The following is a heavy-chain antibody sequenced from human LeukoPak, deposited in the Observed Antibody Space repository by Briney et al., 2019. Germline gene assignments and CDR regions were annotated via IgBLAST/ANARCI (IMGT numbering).Heavy chain of an antibody. CDR2: VNPDGRTT. Sequence: GGSLRLSCVGSGFTFSNSWIHWVRQAPGKGLVWVSRVNPDGRTTNYTDSVKGRFTISRDNSKNTLYLQMNSLRAEDTAVYYCAKVLGVVVVLYYFDYWGQGTLVTVSS. CDR3: AKVLGVVVVLYYFDY. D-gene: IGHD3-22*01. V-gene: IGHV3-74*01. CDR1: GFTFSNSW. J-gene: IGHJ4*02.